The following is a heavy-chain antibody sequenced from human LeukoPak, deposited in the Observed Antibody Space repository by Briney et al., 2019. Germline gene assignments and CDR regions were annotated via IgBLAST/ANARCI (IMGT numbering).Heavy chain of an antibody. CDR2: ISSSSSYI. CDR1: GFTFSSYS. Sequence: PGGSLRLSYAASGFTFSSYSMNWVRQAPGKGLEWVSSISSSSSYIYYADSVKGRFTISRDNAKNSLYLQMNSLRAEDTAVYYCARDRIAARVIDPWGQGTLVTVSS. V-gene: IGHV3-21*01. J-gene: IGHJ5*02. CDR3: ARDRIAARVIDP. D-gene: IGHD6-6*01.